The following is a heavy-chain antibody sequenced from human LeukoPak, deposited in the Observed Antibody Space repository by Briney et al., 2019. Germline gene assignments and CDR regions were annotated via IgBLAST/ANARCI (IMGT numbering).Heavy chain of an antibody. J-gene: IGHJ3*02. CDR1: GFTFSSYG. Sequence: GGSLRLSCAASGFTFSSYGMHWVRQAPGKGLEWVAVISYDGSNKYYADSVKGRFTISRDNSKNTLYLQMNSLRAEDTAVYYCAKDREGSYYDSSGYYFIDAFDIWGQGTMVTVSS. D-gene: IGHD3-22*01. V-gene: IGHV3-30*18. CDR3: AKDREGSYYDSSGYYFIDAFDI. CDR2: ISYDGSNK.